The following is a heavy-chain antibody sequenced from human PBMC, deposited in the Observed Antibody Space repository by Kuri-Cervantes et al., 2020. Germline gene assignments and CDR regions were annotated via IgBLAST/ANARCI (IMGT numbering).Heavy chain of an antibody. D-gene: IGHD5-24*01. V-gene: IGHV1-18*01. CDR3: ARVGDGYNYVHYYYYGMDV. CDR2: ISAYNGNT. CDR1: GYTFTSYG. Sequence: ASVKVSCKASGYTFTSYGISWVRQAPGQGLEWMGWISAYNGNTNYAQKLQGRVTMTTDTSTSTAYMELRSLRSDDTAGYYCARVGDGYNYVHYYYYGMDVWGQGTTVTVSS. J-gene: IGHJ6*02.